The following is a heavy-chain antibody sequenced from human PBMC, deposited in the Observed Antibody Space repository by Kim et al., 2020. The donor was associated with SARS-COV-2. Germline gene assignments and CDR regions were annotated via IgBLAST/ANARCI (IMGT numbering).Heavy chain of an antibody. D-gene: IGHD4-17*01. V-gene: IGHV3-30*18. Sequence: GGSLRLSCAASGFTFSSYGMHWVRQAPGKGLEWVAVISYDGSNKYYADSVKGRFTISRDNSKNTLYLQMNSLRAEDTAVYYCAKDLDYGDYYYYYCMDVWGQGTTVTVSS. J-gene: IGHJ6*02. CDR1: GFTFSSYG. CDR3: AKDLDYGDYYYYYCMDV. CDR2: ISYDGSNK.